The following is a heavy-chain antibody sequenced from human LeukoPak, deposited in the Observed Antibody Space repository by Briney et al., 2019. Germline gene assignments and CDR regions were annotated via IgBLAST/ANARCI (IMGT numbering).Heavy chain of an antibody. J-gene: IGHJ4*02. Sequence: ERSLRLSCAPSGFTFSSDSMNWVRKAPGKGHERVSYISSSSSTIYYADSVKGRFTISRDNAKNSLYLQMNSLRAEDTAVYYCAREPGVYATFYWGQGTLVTVSS. CDR3: AREPGVYATFY. V-gene: IGHV3-48*01. CDR2: ISSSSSTI. D-gene: IGHD2-8*01. CDR1: GFTFSSDS.